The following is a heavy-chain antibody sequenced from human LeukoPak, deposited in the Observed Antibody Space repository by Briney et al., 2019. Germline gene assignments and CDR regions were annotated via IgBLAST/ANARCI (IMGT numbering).Heavy chain of an antibody. D-gene: IGHD6-13*01. CDR3: ARVAQQRWDYFDY. CDR2: ISSSGSTI. J-gene: IGHJ4*02. Sequence: PGGSLRLSCAASGFIFSSYEMNWVRQAPGKGLEWVSYISSSGSTIYYADSVKGRFTISRDNAKNSLYLQMNSLRDEDTAVYYCARVAQQRWDYFDYWGQGTLVTVSS. V-gene: IGHV3-48*03. CDR1: GFIFSSYE.